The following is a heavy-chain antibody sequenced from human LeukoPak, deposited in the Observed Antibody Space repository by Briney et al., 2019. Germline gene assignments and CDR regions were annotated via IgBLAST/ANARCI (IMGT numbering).Heavy chain of an antibody. CDR2: IYYTGST. CDR3: ARAVLATKSEHWFDS. D-gene: IGHD2-8*01. J-gene: IGHJ5*01. Sequence: SETLSLTCTVSGDSINDYYWSWIRQPPGKGLEWIGYIYYTGSTNYNSSLKSRVTISVDTSKNQFSLNLSSVTAADTAMYYCARAVLATKSEHWFDSWGQGTLVTVSS. CDR1: GDSINDYY. V-gene: IGHV4-59*01.